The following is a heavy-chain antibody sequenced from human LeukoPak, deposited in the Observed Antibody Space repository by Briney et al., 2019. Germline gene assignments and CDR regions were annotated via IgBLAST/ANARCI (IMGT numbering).Heavy chain of an antibody. J-gene: IGHJ5*02. Sequence: PGGSLRLSCAASGFTFSSYSLNWVRQAPGKGLEWVSSISGSSSYIYYADSVKGRFTISRDNAKNSLFLQMNSLRAEDTAVYYFARDGRGDYCSGGSCLMFDPWGQGTLVTVSS. V-gene: IGHV3-21*01. CDR2: ISGSSSYI. CDR3: ARDGRGDYCSGGSCLMFDP. D-gene: IGHD2-15*01. CDR1: GFTFSSYS.